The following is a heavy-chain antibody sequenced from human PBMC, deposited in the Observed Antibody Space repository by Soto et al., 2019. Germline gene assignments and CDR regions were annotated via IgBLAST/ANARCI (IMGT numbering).Heavy chain of an antibody. CDR1: GGSISSYY. J-gene: IGHJ4*02. D-gene: IGHD6-19*01. CDR2: IYYSGST. V-gene: IGHV4-59*08. Sequence: PSETLSLTCTVSGGSISSYYWSWIRQPPGKGLEWIGYIYYSGSTNYNPSLKSRVTISVDTSKNQFSLKLSSVTATDTAVYYCARHVNLPLAGPGFDSWGRGPLVTVSS. CDR3: ARHVNLPLAGPGFDS.